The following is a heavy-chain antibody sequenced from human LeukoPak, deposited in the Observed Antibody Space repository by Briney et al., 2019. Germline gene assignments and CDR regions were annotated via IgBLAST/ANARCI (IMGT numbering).Heavy chain of an antibody. V-gene: IGHV3-66*02. CDR2: ISGSGAT. J-gene: IGHJ3*02. Sequence: GGSLRLSCAAFGFTFSQHFMTWIRQAPGKGLEWISHISGSGATYYADSVKGRFTISRDNSKNTLYLQMNSLRAEDTAVYYCASRVGLGAFDIWGQGTMVTVSS. D-gene: IGHD2-2*01. CDR3: ASRVGLGAFDI. CDR1: GFTFSQHF.